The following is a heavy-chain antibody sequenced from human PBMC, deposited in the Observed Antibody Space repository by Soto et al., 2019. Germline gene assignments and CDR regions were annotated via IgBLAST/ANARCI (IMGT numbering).Heavy chain of an antibody. CDR2: IYPGDSDT. Sequence: GESLKISCNGSGYSFTSYWIGWVRQMPGKGLEWMGIIYPGDSDTRYSPSFQGQVTISADKSISTAYLQWSSLKASDTAKYYCARPGGKNNYYYGMDVWGQGTTVTVSS. CDR3: ARPGGKNNYYYGMDV. J-gene: IGHJ6*02. CDR1: GYSFTSYW. V-gene: IGHV5-51*01. D-gene: IGHD2-15*01.